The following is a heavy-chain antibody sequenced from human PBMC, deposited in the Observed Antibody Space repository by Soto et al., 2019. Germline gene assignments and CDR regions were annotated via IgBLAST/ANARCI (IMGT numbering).Heavy chain of an antibody. J-gene: IGHJ4*02. CDR2: VSGSGDST. CDR3: AKGRASDCPGCTQDY. D-gene: IGHD2-21*02. V-gene: IGHV3-23*01. Sequence: EVQLLESGGGLAQPGGSLRLSCAASAFTFSSYAMSWVRQAPGKGLEWVSAVSGSGDSTYYAASVKGRFTISRDNSKNTLYLQMNSLRAEDTAVYYCAKGRASDCPGCTQDYWGQGTLVTVSS. CDR1: AFTFSSYA.